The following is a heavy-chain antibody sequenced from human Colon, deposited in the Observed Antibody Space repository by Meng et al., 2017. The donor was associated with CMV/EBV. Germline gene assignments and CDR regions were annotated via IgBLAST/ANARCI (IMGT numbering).Heavy chain of an antibody. D-gene: IGHD3-22*01. CDR2: IYWDSATT. CDR3: ARTWRRYDSGGYFDY. CDR1: GFSFNDHA. Sequence: GGSLRLSCATSGFSFNDHAMHWVRQAPGKGLEWVSGIYWDSATTGYADSVKGRFTISRDDAKNSLYLQMNNLKPEDTALYYCARTWRRYDSGGYFDYWGQGTLVTVSS. V-gene: IGHV3-9*01. J-gene: IGHJ4*02.